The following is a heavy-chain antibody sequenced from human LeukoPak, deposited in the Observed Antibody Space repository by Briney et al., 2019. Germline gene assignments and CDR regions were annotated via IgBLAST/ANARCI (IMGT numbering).Heavy chain of an antibody. CDR2: ISAYTDSA. CDR3: AREGHNWDFDC. D-gene: IGHD1-20*01. Sequence: GASVKVSCKASGYTFTSYGLSWVRQAPGQGLEWMGWISAYTDSANYAQNLQGRVTMTTDTSTSTAYMELRSLRSDDTAVYYCAREGHNWDFDCWGQGTLVTVSS. V-gene: IGHV1-18*01. J-gene: IGHJ4*02. CDR1: GYTFTSYG.